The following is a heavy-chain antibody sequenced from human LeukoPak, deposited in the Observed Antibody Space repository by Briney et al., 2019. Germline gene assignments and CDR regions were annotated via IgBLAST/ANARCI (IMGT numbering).Heavy chain of an antibody. D-gene: IGHD1-26*01. CDR1: GFTFSSYG. Sequence: TWGSLRLSCAASGFTFSSYGMHWVRQAPGKGLEWVAVLWDDGSNKYYADSVKGRFTISRDNSKNTLYLQMNSLRAEDTAVYYCARDRGSYWDGGNDYWGQGTLVTVAS. V-gene: IGHV3-33*01. CDR3: ARDRGSYWDGGNDY. CDR2: LWDDGSNK. J-gene: IGHJ4*02.